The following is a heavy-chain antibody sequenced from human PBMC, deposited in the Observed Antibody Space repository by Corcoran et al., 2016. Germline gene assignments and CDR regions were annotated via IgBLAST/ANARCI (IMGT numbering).Heavy chain of an antibody. Sequence: QVQLVQSGAEVKKPGASVKVSCKASGYTFTSYAMHWVRQAPGQRLEWMGWINAGNGNTKYSQKFQGRVTITRDTSAGTAYMELSSLRSEDTAVYYCASTVVTLFDYWGQGTLVTVSS. CDR2: INAGNGNT. V-gene: IGHV1-3*01. J-gene: IGHJ4*02. D-gene: IGHD4-17*01. CDR3: ASTVVTLFDY. CDR1: GYTFTSYA.